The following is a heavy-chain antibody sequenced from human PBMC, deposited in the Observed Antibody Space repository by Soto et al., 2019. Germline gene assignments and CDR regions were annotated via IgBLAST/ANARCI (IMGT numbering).Heavy chain of an antibody. Sequence: EVQLVESGGGLVKPGGSLSLSCAASGFTFSNVWMSWVRQAPGKGLEWVGRIKRRADGGTTDYATPVRGRFTVSRDDSKNTLYLQMNSLKTEDTAVYYCTAGYCSGGSYYSVVYWGQGTLVTVSS. CDR1: GFTFSNVW. CDR3: TAGYCSGGSYYSVVY. D-gene: IGHD2-15*01. J-gene: IGHJ4*02. V-gene: IGHV3-15*01. CDR2: IKRRADGGTT.